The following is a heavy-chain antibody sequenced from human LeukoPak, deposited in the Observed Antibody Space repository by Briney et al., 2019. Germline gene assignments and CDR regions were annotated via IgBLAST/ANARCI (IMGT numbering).Heavy chain of an antibody. J-gene: IGHJ3*02. CDR3: ARWPKTTVTTPHAFDI. D-gene: IGHD4-17*01. Sequence: HPGGSLRLSCAASGFTFSAYGMSWVRQSPRKGLEWVSGVSGADGTTYYADSVKGRFTISRDNSKNTLYLQMNSLRAEDTAVYYCARWPKTTVTTPHAFDIWGQGTMVTVSS. V-gene: IGHV3-23*01. CDR2: VSGADGTT. CDR1: GFTFSAYG.